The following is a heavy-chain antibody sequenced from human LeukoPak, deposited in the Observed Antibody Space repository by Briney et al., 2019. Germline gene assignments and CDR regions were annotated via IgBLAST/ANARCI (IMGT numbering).Heavy chain of an antibody. CDR3: ARLLITFGGVIEY. CDR1: GGSISSSSYY. CDR2: IHYSGST. Sequence: SETLSLTCIVPGGSISSSSYYWGWIRQPPGKGLEWIGSIHYSGSTNYNPSLKSRVTISVDTSKNQFSLKLSSVTAADTAVYYCARLLITFGGVIEYWGQGTLVTVSS. V-gene: IGHV4-39*07. J-gene: IGHJ4*02. D-gene: IGHD3-16*01.